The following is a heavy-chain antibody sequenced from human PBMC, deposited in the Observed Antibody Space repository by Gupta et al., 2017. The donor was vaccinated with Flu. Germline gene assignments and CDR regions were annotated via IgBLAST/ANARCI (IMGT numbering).Heavy chain of an antibody. J-gene: IGHJ5*02. CDR3: GRGGYYDSSGYYPPLS. D-gene: IGHD3-22*01. CDR2: IYSDGVT. CDR1: GFSVSNNY. Sequence: EVQLVETGGGLIQPGGSLRLSCVASGFSVSNNYMTWVRQAPGKGLEWVSVIYSDGVTYYADSVKGRFTVSREPSKNTFYLQMNSLRGEDTAVYYCGRGGYYDSSGYYPPLSWGQGTLVTVSS. V-gene: IGHV3-53*02.